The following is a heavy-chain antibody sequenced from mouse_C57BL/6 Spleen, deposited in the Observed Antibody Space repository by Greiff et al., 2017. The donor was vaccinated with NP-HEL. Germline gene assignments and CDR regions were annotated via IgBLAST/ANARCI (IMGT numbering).Heavy chain of an antibody. J-gene: IGHJ2*01. CDR1: GFTFSSYA. CDR3: ARGLFQLHDY. D-gene: IGHD1-1*01. CDR2: ISDGGSYT. Sequence: EVKVVESGGGLVKPGGSLKLSCAASGFTFSSYAMSWVRQTPEKRLEWVATISDGGSYTYYPDNVKGRFTISRDNAKNNLYLQMSHLKSEDTAMYYCARGLFQLHDYWGQGTTLTVSS. V-gene: IGHV5-4*03.